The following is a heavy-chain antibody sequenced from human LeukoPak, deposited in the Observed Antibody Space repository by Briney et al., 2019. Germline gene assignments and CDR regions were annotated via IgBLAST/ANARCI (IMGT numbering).Heavy chain of an antibody. CDR2: TYYSGST. V-gene: IGHV4-59*01. CDR3: ARAGPDYDILTGYYNKEYNFDY. J-gene: IGHJ4*02. CDR1: GGSISSYY. D-gene: IGHD3-9*01. Sequence: SETLSLTCTVSGGSISSYYWSWIRQPPGKGLEWIGYTYYSGSTNYNPSLKSRVTISVDTSKNQFSLKLSSVTAAETAVYYCARAGPDYDILTGYYNKEYNFDYWGQGTLGTVSS.